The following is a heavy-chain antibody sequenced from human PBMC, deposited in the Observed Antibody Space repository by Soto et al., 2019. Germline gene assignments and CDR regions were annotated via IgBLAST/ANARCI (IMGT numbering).Heavy chain of an antibody. CDR3: ARVVFRFFGVVTAEAFDI. V-gene: IGHV4-59*01. CDR1: GGSISSYY. Sequence: SETLSLTCTVSGGSISSYYWSWIRQPPGKGLEWIGYIYYSGSTNYNPSLKSRVTISVDTSKNQFSLKLSSVTAADTAVYYCARVVFRFFGVVTAEAFDIWGQGPMVTVSS. D-gene: IGHD3-3*01. CDR2: IYYSGST. J-gene: IGHJ3*02.